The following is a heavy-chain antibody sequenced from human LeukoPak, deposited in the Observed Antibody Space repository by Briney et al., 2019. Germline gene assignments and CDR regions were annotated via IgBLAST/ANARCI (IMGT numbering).Heavy chain of an antibody. Sequence: ASVKVSCKASGGTFSSYAISWVRRAPGQGLEWMGGIIPIFGTANYAQKFQGRVTITTDESTSTAYMELSSLRSEDTAVYYCARDSCGGDCYPGSYAFDIWGQGTMVTVSS. CDR1: GGTFSSYA. J-gene: IGHJ3*02. V-gene: IGHV1-69*05. CDR2: IIPIFGTA. CDR3: ARDSCGGDCYPGSYAFDI. D-gene: IGHD2-21*02.